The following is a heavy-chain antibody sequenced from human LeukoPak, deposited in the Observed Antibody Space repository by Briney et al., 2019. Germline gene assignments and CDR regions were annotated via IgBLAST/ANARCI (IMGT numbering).Heavy chain of an antibody. CDR2: INPNSGGT. V-gene: IGHV1-2*06. CDR3: ARDLDVRYYYDRGGALDMDV. CDR1: GYTFSGYY. J-gene: IGHJ6*02. Sequence: ASVKVSCKASGYTFSGYYMHWVRQAPGQGLEWMGRINPNSGGTIYAQKFQGRVTLTRDTSISTAYMEQSRLRSDDTAVYYCARDLDVRYYYDRGGALDMDVWGQGTTVTVSS. D-gene: IGHD3-22*01.